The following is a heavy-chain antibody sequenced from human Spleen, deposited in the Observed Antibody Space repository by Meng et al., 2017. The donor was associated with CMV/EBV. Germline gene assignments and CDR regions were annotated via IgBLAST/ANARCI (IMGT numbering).Heavy chain of an antibody. Sequence: ASVKVSCKASGYTFTAHYMNWVRKAPGQGLEWMGWINPDSGDTHYAQKFQGRVSMTRDTSTSTVYMELGRLRFDDTAVYYCARVRWELLPLDYWAQGTPVTVSS. CDR1: GYTFTAHY. J-gene: IGHJ4*02. CDR2: INPDSGDT. CDR3: ARVRWELLPLDY. V-gene: IGHV1-2*02. D-gene: IGHD1-26*01.